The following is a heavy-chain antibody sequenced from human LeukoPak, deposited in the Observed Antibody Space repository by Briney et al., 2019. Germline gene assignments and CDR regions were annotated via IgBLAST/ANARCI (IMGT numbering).Heavy chain of an antibody. Sequence: SETLSLTCTVSGGSISSYYWSWIRQPAGKRLEWIGRIYTSGSTNYNPSLKSRVTMSVDTSKNQFSLKLSSVTAADTAVYYCARKDFWSGYYAYWGQGTLVTVSS. CDR3: ARKDFWSGYYAY. V-gene: IGHV4-4*07. CDR1: GGSISSYY. J-gene: IGHJ4*02. D-gene: IGHD3-3*01. CDR2: IYTSGST.